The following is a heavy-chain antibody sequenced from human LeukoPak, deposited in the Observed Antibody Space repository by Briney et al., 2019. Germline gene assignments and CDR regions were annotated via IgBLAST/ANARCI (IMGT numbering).Heavy chain of an antibody. D-gene: IGHD3-22*01. CDR3: ARDSADSSGYYLFDY. V-gene: IGHV3-48*01. CDR1: GFTFSNYS. J-gene: IGHJ4*02. CDR2: ISSSSSTI. Sequence: TGGSLRLSCAASGFTFSNYSMNWVRQAPGKGLEWVSYISSSSSTIYYADSVKGRFTISRDNSKNTLYLQMNSLRAEDTAVYYCARDSADSSGYYLFDYWGQGTLVTVSS.